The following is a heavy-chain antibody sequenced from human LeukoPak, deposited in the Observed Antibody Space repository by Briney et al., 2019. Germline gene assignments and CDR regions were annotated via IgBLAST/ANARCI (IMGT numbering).Heavy chain of an antibody. CDR2: ICDNGGST. Sequence: AGGSLRLSCAASGFTFSSYAMSWVRQAPGKGLEWVSAICDNGGSTNYAGSVKGRFTISRDNSKNTLYLQMNSLRADDTAVYYCARPIEGTRRTHFDSWGQGTLVTVSS. CDR1: GFTFSSYA. J-gene: IGHJ4*02. V-gene: IGHV3-23*01. D-gene: IGHD1-26*01. CDR3: ARPIEGTRRTHFDS.